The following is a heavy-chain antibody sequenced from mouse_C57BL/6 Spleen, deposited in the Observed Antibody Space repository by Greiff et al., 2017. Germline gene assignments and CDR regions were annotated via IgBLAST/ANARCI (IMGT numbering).Heavy chain of an antibody. CDR1: GYAFSSYW. D-gene: IGHD4-1*01. V-gene: IGHV1-80*01. CDR3: ALLGRPLFAY. Sequence: QVQLKESGAELVKPGASVKISCKASGYAFSSYWMNWVKQRPGKGLEWIGQIYPGDGDTNYNGKFKGKATLTADKSSSTAYMQLSSLTSEDSAVYFCALLGRPLFAYWGQGTLVTVSA. J-gene: IGHJ3*01. CDR2: IYPGDGDT.